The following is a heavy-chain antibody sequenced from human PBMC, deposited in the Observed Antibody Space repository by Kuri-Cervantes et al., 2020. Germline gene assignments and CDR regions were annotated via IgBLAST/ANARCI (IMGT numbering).Heavy chain of an antibody. CDR1: GFTFSNSD. D-gene: IGHD3-10*01. CDR2: IWYTGDNE. Sequence: GESLKISCAASGFTFSNSDMNWVRQAPGKGLEWVAVIWYTGDNEYYADSVKGRFTISRDNSKNTLYLQMNDLRAEDTAVYYCAREYYYGSGTTFDYWGQGTLVTVS. V-gene: IGHV3-33*08. CDR3: AREYYYGSGTTFDY. J-gene: IGHJ4*02.